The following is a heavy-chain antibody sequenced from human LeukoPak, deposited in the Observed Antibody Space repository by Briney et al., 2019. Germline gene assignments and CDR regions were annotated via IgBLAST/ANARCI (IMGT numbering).Heavy chain of an antibody. CDR3: ARDYSPHDYGGNHLGY. J-gene: IGHJ4*02. Sequence: ASVKVSCKASGYTFTSYGISWVRQAPGQGLEWMGWISAYNGNTNYAQKLQGRVTMTTDTSTSTAYMELRSLRSDDTAVYYCARDYSPHDYGGNHLGYWGQGTLVTVSS. CDR1: GYTFTSYG. D-gene: IGHD4-17*01. CDR2: ISAYNGNT. V-gene: IGHV1-18*01.